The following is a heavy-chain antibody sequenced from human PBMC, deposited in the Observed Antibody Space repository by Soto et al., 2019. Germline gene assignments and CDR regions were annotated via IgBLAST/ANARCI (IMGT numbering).Heavy chain of an antibody. V-gene: IGHV2-70*01. CDR1: GFSLTTSGMC. Sequence: PDPTRVNSTETLTLTCTFSGFSLTTSGMCVSCTRQTPEHALEWLALIDWAGDKYYTISLRTRLTISNATSRNQVVLTMTDMDPVDTATYYCVRTTYSFCWSGYLGMDVWGQGITVTVS. J-gene: IGHJ6*01. CDR2: IDWAGDK. CDR3: VRTTYSFCWSGYLGMDV. D-gene: IGHD6-25*01.